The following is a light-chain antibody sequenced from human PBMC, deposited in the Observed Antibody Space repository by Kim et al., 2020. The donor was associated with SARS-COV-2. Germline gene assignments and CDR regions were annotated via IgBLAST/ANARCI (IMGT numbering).Light chain of an antibody. CDR1: QSISSW. CDR3: QQYNSWST. V-gene: IGKV1-5*01. CDR2: DAS. J-gene: IGKJ2*01. Sequence: LSASVGDRVTITCRASQSISSWLAWYQQKPVKAPKLLIYDASSLESGVPSRFSGSGSGTEFTLTISSLQPDDFATYYCQQYNSWSTFGQGTKLEI.